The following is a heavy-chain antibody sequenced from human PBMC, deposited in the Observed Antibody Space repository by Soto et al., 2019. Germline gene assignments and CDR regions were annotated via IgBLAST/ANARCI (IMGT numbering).Heavy chain of an antibody. V-gene: IGHV3-21*01. CDR1: GFTFSSYS. CDR2: ISSSTSYI. Sequence: EVQLVESGGGLVKPGGSLRLSCAASGFTFSSYSMNWVRQAPGKGLEWVSSISSSTSYIYYADSVKVRFTNSRDNAKNSLYLQMNSLRAEDTAVYYCATVGYSDAFDIWGQGTMVTVSS. J-gene: IGHJ3*02. CDR3: ATVGYSDAFDI. D-gene: IGHD6-13*01.